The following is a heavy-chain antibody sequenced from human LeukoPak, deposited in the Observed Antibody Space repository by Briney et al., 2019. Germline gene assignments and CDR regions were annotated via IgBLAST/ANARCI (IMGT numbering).Heavy chain of an antibody. CDR1: GFTFSSYS. CDR3: ARDGYDSSGYFYRYGMDV. J-gene: IGHJ6*02. V-gene: IGHV3-48*02. Sequence: GTSLRLSCAASGFTFSSYSMNWVRQAPGKGLEWVSYISSSSSTIYYADSVKGRFTISRDNAKNSLYLQMNSLRDEDTAVYYCARDGYDSSGYFYRYGMDVWGQGTTVTVSS. CDR2: ISSSSSTI. D-gene: IGHD3-22*01.